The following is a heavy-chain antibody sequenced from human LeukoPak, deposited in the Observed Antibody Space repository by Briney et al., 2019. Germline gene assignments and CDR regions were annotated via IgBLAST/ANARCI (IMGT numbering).Heavy chain of an antibody. Sequence: GGSLRLSCAASGFTFSSYWRTWVRQAPGKGLEWVANINQAGSQKYYVDSVKGRFTIYRDNAKNSLYLQMNSLRVEAPAVYSCARDPDCTSAVCFDYWGQGTLVTVSS. J-gene: IGHJ4*02. CDR2: INQAGSQK. CDR1: GFTFSSYW. V-gene: IGHV3-7*01. CDR3: ARDPDCTSAVCFDY. D-gene: IGHD2-8*01.